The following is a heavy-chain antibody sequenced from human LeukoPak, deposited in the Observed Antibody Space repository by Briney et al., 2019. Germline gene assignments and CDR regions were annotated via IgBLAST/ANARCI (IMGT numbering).Heavy chain of an antibody. Sequence: AGGSLRLSCAASQFTFSHYGMHWVRQAPGKGLQWVAVIWNDGSDKYYSDSVKGRFTVSRDNSNNMVYLQMNSLRADDSGVYYCEKDAQRGFDYSNSLQYWGRGTLVTVSS. V-gene: IGHV3-33*06. D-gene: IGHD4-11*01. CDR2: IWNDGSDK. J-gene: IGHJ4*02. CDR3: EKDAQRGFDYSNSLQY. CDR1: QFTFSHYG.